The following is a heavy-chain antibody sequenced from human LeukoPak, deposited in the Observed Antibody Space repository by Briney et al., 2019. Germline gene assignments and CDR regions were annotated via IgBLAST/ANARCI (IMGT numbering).Heavy chain of an antibody. CDR2: ISGSGGST. V-gene: IGHV3-23*01. J-gene: IGHJ4*02. CDR1: GFTFSAYA. D-gene: IGHD3-3*01. CDR3: ARPFGVVITASDY. Sequence: PGGSLRLSCIVSGFTFSAYAMSWVRQAPGKGLEWVSAISGSGGSTYYADSVKGRFTISRDNSKNTLYLQMNSLRAEDTAVYYCARPFGVVITASDYWGQGTLVTVSS.